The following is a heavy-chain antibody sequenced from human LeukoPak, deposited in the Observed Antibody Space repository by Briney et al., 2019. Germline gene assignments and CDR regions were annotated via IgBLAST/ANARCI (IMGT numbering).Heavy chain of an antibody. J-gene: IGHJ4*02. Sequence: ASVKVSCKASGYTFTGYYMHWVRQAPAQGLEWMGWINPNSGGTNYAQKFQGRVTMTRDTSISTAYMELSRLRSDDTAVYYCASLRDYYDSSVDYWGQGTLVTVSS. V-gene: IGHV1-2*02. D-gene: IGHD3-22*01. CDR2: INPNSGGT. CDR1: GYTFTGYY. CDR3: ASLRDYYDSSVDY.